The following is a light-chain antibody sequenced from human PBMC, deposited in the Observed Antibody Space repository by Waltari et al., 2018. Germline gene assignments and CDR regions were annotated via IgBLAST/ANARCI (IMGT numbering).Light chain of an antibody. CDR3: QQYFNTPYT. CDR2: WAS. J-gene: IGKJ2*01. V-gene: IGKV4-1*01. CDR1: QSVLYSSNNKNY. Sequence: TQSPLSLAVSLGVSAPIDCKSRQSVLYSSNNKNYLAWYQQKPGQPPKLLLYWASTRESGVPDRFSGSGSGTDFTLTISSLQAEDVAVYYCQQYFNTPYTFGRGTKLEIK.